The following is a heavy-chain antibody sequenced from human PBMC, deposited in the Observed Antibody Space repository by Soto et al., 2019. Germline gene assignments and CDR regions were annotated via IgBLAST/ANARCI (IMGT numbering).Heavy chain of an antibody. J-gene: IGHJ6*02. CDR1: GASIRSYY. CDR2: IYYSGST. D-gene: IGHD1-7*01. CDR3: ARDSWNSYYYYYGMDV. Sequence: SETLSLTCTVSGASIRSYYWSWIRQPPGKGLEWIGYIYYSGSTNYNPSLKSRVTISLGTSKSEVSLKLSSVTTADTAVYYCARDSWNSYYYYYGMDVWGQGTTVTVSS. V-gene: IGHV4-59*01.